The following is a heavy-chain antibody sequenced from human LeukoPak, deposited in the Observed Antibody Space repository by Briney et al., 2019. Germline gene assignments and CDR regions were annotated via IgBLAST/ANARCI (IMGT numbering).Heavy chain of an antibody. CDR2: ISANSGNT. Sequence: ASVKVSCKSSVYIFTSKGVSWVRQAPGEGLGWMGWISANSGNTNYAQKFQGRVTMTTDTSSSTVYMELRSLRSDDTALYYCARDNNYRFDYWGQGTLVTVPS. CDR3: ARDNNYRFDY. J-gene: IGHJ4*02. D-gene: IGHD5-24*01. V-gene: IGHV1-18*01. CDR1: VYIFTSKG.